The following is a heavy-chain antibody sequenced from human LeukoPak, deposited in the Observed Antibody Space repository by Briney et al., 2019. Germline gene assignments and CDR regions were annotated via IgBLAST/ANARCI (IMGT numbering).Heavy chain of an antibody. CDR1: GGSISSSSYY. CDR2: IYYSGST. CDR3: ARLDDYGDYGRYWYFDL. V-gene: IGHV4-39*01. J-gene: IGHJ2*01. Sequence: SETLSLTCTVSGGSISSSSYYWGWIRQPPGKVLELIGSIYYSGSTYYNPSLKSRVTISVDTSKNQFSQKLSSVTAADTAVYYCARLDDYGDYGRYWYFDLWGRGTLVTVSS. D-gene: IGHD4-17*01.